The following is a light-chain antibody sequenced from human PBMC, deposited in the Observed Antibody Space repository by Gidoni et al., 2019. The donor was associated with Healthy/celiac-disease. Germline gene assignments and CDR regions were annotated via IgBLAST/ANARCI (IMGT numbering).Light chain of an antibody. CDR2: DVS. V-gene: IGLV2-11*01. Sequence: QSALTQPRSVSGSPGQSVTISCTGTSSDVGGYNYVSWYQQHPGKAPKLMIYDVSKRPSGVPDRFSGSKSGNTASLTISGLQAEDEADYYCCSYAGSYFRWVFGGGTKLTVL. CDR1: SSDVGGYNY. CDR3: CSYAGSYFRWV. J-gene: IGLJ3*02.